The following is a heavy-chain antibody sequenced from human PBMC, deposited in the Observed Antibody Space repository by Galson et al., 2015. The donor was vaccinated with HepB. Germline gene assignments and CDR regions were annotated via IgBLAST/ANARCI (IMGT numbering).Heavy chain of an antibody. Sequence: QSGAEVKKPGESLKISCKGSGYSFTSYWIGWVRQMPGKGLEWMGIIYPGDSDTRYSPSFQGQVTISADKSISTAYLQWSSLKASDTAMYYCARGYCSSTSCPNWFDPWGQGTLVTVSS. CDR1: GYSFTSYW. CDR2: IYPGDSDT. D-gene: IGHD2-2*01. J-gene: IGHJ5*02. V-gene: IGHV5-51*01. CDR3: ARGYCSSTSCPNWFDP.